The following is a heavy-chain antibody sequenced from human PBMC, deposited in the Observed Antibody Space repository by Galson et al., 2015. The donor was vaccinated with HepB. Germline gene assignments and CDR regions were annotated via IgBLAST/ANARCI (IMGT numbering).Heavy chain of an antibody. J-gene: IGHJ2*01. Sequence: SLRLSCAASGFTFSDYYMSWIRQAPGKGLEWVSYISSSSSYTNYADSVKGRFTISRDNAKNSLYLQMNSLRAEDTAVYYCARVDSSGYYHSGYFDLWGRGTLVTVSS. CDR3: ARVDSSGYYHSGYFDL. D-gene: IGHD3-22*01. CDR2: ISSSSSYT. V-gene: IGHV3-11*05. CDR1: GFTFSDYY.